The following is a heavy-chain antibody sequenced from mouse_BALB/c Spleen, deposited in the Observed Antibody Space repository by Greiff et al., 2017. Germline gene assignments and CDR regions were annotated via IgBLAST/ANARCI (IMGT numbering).Heavy chain of an antibody. CDR3: ASEYGNYYSFAY. CDR1: GFTFSSYG. V-gene: IGHV5-6*01. J-gene: IGHJ3*01. CDR2: ISSGGSYT. Sequence: VQLKESGGDLVKPGGSLKLSCAASGFTFSSYGMSWVRQTPDKRLEWVATISSGGSYTYYPDSVKGRFTISRDNAKNTLYLQMSSLKSEDTAMYYCASEYGNYYSFAYWGQGTLVTVSA. D-gene: IGHD2-10*02.